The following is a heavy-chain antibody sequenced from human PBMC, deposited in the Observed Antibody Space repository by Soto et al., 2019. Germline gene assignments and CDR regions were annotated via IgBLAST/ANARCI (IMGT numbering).Heavy chain of an antibody. V-gene: IGHV1-2*02. Sequence: QVQLVQSGAEVKKPGASVKVSCKASGYTFTAYYMYWVRQAPGQGLEWMGWINPNTGDTNYAQKVQGRVTVTRDTSISTAYMELSRLRSDDTAVYYCARDRPFDYWGQGTLVTVSS. J-gene: IGHJ4*02. CDR3: ARDRPFDY. CDR1: GYTFTAYY. CDR2: INPNTGDT.